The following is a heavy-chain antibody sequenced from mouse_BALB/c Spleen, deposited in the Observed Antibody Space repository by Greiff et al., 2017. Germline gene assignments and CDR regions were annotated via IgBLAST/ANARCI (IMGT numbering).Heavy chain of an antibody. Sequence: QVQLQQSGAELVRPGASVKLSCKASGYTFTSYWINWVKQRPGQGLEWIGNIYPSDSYTNYNQKFKDKATLTVDKSSSTAYMQLSSPTSEDSAVYYCTIYDYDGFAYWGQGTLVTVSA. D-gene: IGHD2-4*01. J-gene: IGHJ3*01. CDR2: IYPSDSYT. CDR3: TIYDYDGFAY. V-gene: IGHV1-69*02. CDR1: GYTFTSYW.